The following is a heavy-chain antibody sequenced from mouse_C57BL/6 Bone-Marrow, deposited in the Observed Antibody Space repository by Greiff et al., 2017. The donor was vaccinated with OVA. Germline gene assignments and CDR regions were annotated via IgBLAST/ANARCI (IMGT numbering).Heavy chain of an antibody. CDR2: IYPGGGYT. Sequence: QVQLKEPGAELVRPGTSVKMSCKASGYTFTNYWIGWAKQRPGHGLEWIGDIYPGGGYTNYNEKFKGKATLTADKSSSTAYMQFSSLTSEDSAIYYWARGTHWYFDVWGTGTTVTVSS. V-gene: IGHV1-63*01. CDR1: GYTFTNYW. CDR3: ARGTHWYFDV. J-gene: IGHJ1*03. D-gene: IGHD3-3*01.